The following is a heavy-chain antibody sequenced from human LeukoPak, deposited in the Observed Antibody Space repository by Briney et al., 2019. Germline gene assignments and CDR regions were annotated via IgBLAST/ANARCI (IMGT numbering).Heavy chain of an antibody. CDR2: IYDSGNE. D-gene: IGHD2/OR15-2a*01. CDR3: ARQISDYYYYCMDV. Sequence: SETLSLTCTVSGGSISTSAFYWGWLRQPPGTGLEWIGSIYDSGNEFYNPSLKSRVTISADTSKNQFSLKLNSVTAADTAMYYCARQISDYYYYCMDVWGEGITVTVSS. J-gene: IGHJ6*03. V-gene: IGHV4-39*01. CDR1: GGSISTSAFY.